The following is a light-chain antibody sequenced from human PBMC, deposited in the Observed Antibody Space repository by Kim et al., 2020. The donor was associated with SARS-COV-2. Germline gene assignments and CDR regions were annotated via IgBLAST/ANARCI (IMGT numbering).Light chain of an antibody. CDR2: ATS. J-gene: IGKJ3*01. V-gene: IGKV1-17*01. Sequence: AAVGDRVTITCRASQGSRNDLGWYQQKPGKAPKRLIYATSTLQNGVPSRFSGGRSGTEFTLTISSLQPEDLGTYYCLQYNSYPFTFGPGTKVDIK. CDR1: QGSRND. CDR3: LQYNSYPFT.